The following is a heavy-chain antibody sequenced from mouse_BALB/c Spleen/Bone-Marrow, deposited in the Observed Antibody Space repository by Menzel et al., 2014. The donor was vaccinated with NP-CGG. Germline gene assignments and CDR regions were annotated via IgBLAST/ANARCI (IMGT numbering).Heavy chain of an antibody. V-gene: IGHV1-4*02. CDR1: GYTFTGYT. CDR2: IVPRGGYT. Sequence: VQLKESASELARPGDSVRLSCRASGYTFTGYTMQWVKPRPGQGLEWIGYIVPRGGYTDYNQKFKDKTTLTADKSSGTASMQLSRLTSEYSAVYDCAREDITTADFDDLGQGTTLTVSS. J-gene: IGHJ2*01. CDR3: AREDITTADFDD. D-gene: IGHD1-2*01.